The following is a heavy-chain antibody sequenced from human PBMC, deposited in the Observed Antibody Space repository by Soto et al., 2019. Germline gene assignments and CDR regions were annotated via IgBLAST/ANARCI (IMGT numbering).Heavy chain of an antibody. CDR3: ARVEGGDYYFYGTDV. J-gene: IGHJ6*02. Sequence: GGSLRLSCAASGFTFSTYSMNWVRQAPGKGLEWVSYISSSSSSIYQADSVKGRFTISRDNAKNSLYLQMNSLRAEDTAVYYCARVEGGDYYFYGTDVWGQGTTVTVSS. V-gene: IGHV3-48*01. CDR1: GFTFSTYS. D-gene: IGHD3-16*01. CDR2: ISSSSSSI.